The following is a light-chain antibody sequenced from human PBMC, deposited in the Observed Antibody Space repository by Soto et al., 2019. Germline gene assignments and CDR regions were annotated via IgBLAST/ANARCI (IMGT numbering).Light chain of an antibody. V-gene: IGLV2-23*02. CDR1: SSDVGNYNL. Sequence: QSVLTQPASASGSPGQSITISCTGTSSDVGNYNLVSWYQHHPGKAPKLMIYEVSKRPSGVSNRFSGSKSGDTASLTISGLQAEDEADYYCCSYAGSNYVFGTGTKVTVL. J-gene: IGLJ1*01. CDR3: CSYAGSNYV. CDR2: EVS.